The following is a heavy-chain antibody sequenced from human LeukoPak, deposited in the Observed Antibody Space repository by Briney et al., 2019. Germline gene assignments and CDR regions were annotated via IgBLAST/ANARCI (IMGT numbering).Heavy chain of an antibody. CDR2: ITASGGNT. J-gene: IGHJ5*02. CDR3: AKDRWSGYYNWFDP. Sequence: PGGSLRLXCAASGLTFSSYAMGWVRQAPGKGLEWVSAITASGGNTYYADSVKGRFTISRDNSKNTLYLQVNSLRAEDTAVYYCAKDRWSGYYNWFDPWGQGTLVTVSS. CDR1: GLTFSSYA. D-gene: IGHD3-3*01. V-gene: IGHV3-23*01.